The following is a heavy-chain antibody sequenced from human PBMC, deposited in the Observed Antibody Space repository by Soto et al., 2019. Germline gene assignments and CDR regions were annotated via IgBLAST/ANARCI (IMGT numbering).Heavy chain of an antibody. Sequence: ASVKVSCKASGYTFTGYYMHWVRQAPVQGLEWMGWINPNSGGTNYAQKFQGWVTMTRDTSISTAYMELNSVTPEDTAVYYCARARYSSSWYWGYYYGMDVWGQGTTVTVSS. CDR3: ARARYSSSWYWGYYYGMDV. D-gene: IGHD6-13*01. CDR2: INPNSGGT. J-gene: IGHJ6*02. V-gene: IGHV1-2*04. CDR1: GYTFTGYY.